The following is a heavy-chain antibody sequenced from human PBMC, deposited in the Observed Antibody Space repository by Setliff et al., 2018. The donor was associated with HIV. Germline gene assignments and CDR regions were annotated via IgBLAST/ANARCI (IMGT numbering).Heavy chain of an antibody. CDR3: ARVLAGLNWFDP. CDR1: GYTFSDYY. Sequence: ASVKVSCKASGYTFSDYYIHWVRQAPGQGLEWMVWISPNRGATNFAQKFLGRVTMTRDTSISTAYLELSSLTSDDTAVYYCARVLAGLNWFDPWGQGTLVTVSS. D-gene: IGHD2-15*01. J-gene: IGHJ5*02. CDR2: ISPNRGAT. V-gene: IGHV1-2*02.